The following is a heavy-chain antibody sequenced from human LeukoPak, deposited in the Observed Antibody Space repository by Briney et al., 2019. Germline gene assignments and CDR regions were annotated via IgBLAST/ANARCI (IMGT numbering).Heavy chain of an antibody. CDR3: ARGPPRVRVDV. J-gene: IGHJ6*02. Sequence: GGSLRLSCAASGFTFNSYNMNWVLQATGKGLEWVSSISSDTHYIYYADSVKGRFTISRDNTKNSLYLQMNSLRAEDTAVYFCARGPPRVRVDVWGQGTTVTVSS. D-gene: IGHD1-1*01. CDR1: GFTFNSYN. CDR2: ISSDTHYI. V-gene: IGHV3-21*01.